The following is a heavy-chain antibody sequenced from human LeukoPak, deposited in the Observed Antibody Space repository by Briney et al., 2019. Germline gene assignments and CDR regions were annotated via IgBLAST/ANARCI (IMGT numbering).Heavy chain of an antibody. J-gene: IGHJ5*02. D-gene: IGHD4-23*01. V-gene: IGHV4-34*01. CDR2: INRSGST. CDR3: ARGGIRWSTQNWFDP. Sequence: PSETLSLTCAVYGGSFSGYYWSWIRQPPGKGLEWIGEINRSGSTNYNPSLKSRVTISVDTSKNQFSLKLSSVTAADTAVYYCARGGIRWSTQNWFDPWGQGTLVTVSS. CDR1: GGSFSGYY.